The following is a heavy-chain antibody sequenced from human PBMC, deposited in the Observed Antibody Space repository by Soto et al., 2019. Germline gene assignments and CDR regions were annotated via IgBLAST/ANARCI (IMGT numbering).Heavy chain of an antibody. CDR2: ISWDGSNR. CDR1: GFTFDEYA. V-gene: IGHV3-43D*04. Sequence: PXVSLSLACAASGFTFDEYAMHWVRQPPGKGLEWVSLISWDGSNRYYADSVQGRFTISRDNSKYSLYLEMNSLRPEDTALYYCAKDISRGKTKNYDFWSGPDYWGQGTLVTVSS. CDR3: AKDISRGKTKNYDFWSGPDY. D-gene: IGHD3-3*01. J-gene: IGHJ4*02.